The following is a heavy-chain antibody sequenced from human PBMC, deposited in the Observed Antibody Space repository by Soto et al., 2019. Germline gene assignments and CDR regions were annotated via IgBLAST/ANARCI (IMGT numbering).Heavy chain of an antibody. CDR1: GFTFNNFA. D-gene: IGHD7-27*01. CDR3: ARDLSWGSNWYYYMDV. CDR2: ISSSSSVI. V-gene: IGHV3-48*01. Sequence: GGSLRLSCEASGFTFNNFAMSWLRQDPRKGLEWISYISSSSSVIDYADSVKGRFTVSRDNARNSLYLKMNRLKAEDTVVYYCARDLSWGSNWYYYMDVWGKGTTVTV. J-gene: IGHJ6*03.